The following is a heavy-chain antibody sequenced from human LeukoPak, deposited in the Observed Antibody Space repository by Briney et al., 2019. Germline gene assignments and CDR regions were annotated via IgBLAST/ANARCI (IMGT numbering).Heavy chain of an antibody. V-gene: IGHV4-59*01. CDR2: IYYSGST. CDR3: ARASMITFGGVITYYFDY. Sequence: SETLSLTCTVSGGSISSYYWSWIRQPPGKGLEWIGYIYYSGSTNYNPSLKSRVTTSVDTSKNQFSLKLSSVTAADTAVYYCARASMITFGGVITYYFDYWGQGTLVTVSS. CDR1: GGSISSYY. D-gene: IGHD3-16*02. J-gene: IGHJ4*02.